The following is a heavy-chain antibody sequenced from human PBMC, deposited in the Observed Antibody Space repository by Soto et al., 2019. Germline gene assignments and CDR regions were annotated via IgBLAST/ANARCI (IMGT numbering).Heavy chain of an antibody. CDR3: AKARSYGTTRGADFDY. J-gene: IGHJ4*02. D-gene: IGHD4-17*01. V-gene: IGHV3-23*01. Sequence: PGGSLRLSCAASGFTVSSYAMSWVRQAPGKGLEWVPAISGSGGSTYYADSVKGRFTISRDNSKNTLYLQMNSLRAEDTAVYYCAKARSYGTTRGADFDYWGQGTLVTVSS. CDR1: GFTVSSYA. CDR2: ISGSGGST.